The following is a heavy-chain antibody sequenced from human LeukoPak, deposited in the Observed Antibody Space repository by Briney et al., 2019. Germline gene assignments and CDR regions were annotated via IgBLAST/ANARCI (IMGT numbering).Heavy chain of an antibody. V-gene: IGHV1-69*01. J-gene: IGHJ3*02. CDR2: LIPIYGSP. Sequence: ASVKVSCKASGGAFTFSSHAISWVRQAPGQGLEWMGGLIPIYGSPNYAQKFQGRLTITSDESTRTVYMELSSLRPEDSAVHYCAGFFYDNSGDAIDIWGQGTMVTVSS. CDR3: AGFFYDNSGDAIDI. D-gene: IGHD3-22*01. CDR1: GGAFTFSSHA.